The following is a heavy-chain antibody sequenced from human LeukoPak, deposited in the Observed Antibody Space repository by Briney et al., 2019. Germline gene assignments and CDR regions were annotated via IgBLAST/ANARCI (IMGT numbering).Heavy chain of an antibody. D-gene: IGHD3-22*01. CDR2: TSYDGSNK. CDR3: ARDNYYASSGYYYIDY. Sequence: GRSLRLSCAASGFTFNTYAFHWVRQAPGKGLEWVAVTSYDGSNKYYADSVKDRFTISRDNSKNALYLQMNSLRAEDTAVYYCARDNYYASSGYYYIDYWGQGTLVTVSS. J-gene: IGHJ4*02. CDR1: GFTFNTYA. V-gene: IGHV3-30-3*01.